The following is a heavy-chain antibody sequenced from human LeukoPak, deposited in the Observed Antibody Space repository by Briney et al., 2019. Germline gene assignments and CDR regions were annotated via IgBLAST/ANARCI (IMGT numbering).Heavy chain of an antibody. CDR2: ISSSSSYI. CDR1: GXTFSSYS. CDR3: ARDPLSIAAAGRYFDY. D-gene: IGHD6-13*01. V-gene: IGHV3-21*01. J-gene: IGHJ4*02. Sequence: GGSLRLSCAASGXTFSSYSMNWVRQAPGKGLEWVSSISSSSSYIYYADSVKGRFTISRDNAKNSLYLQMNSLRAEDTAVYYCARDPLSIAAAGRYFDYWGQGTLVTVSS.